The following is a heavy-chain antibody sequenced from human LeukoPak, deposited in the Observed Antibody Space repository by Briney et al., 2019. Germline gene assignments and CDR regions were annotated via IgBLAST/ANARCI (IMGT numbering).Heavy chain of an antibody. Sequence: GGSLRLSCAASGFTLNNYAMSWVRQAPGKGLEWVSATSSSDAGTYHADSVRGRFTISRDNSKNTLYLQMNSLRAEDAAVYFCAKAPVTSCRGAYCYPFDSWGQGTLVTVSS. CDR3: AKAPVTSCRGAYCYPFDS. D-gene: IGHD2-21*01. CDR2: TSSSDAGT. CDR1: GFTLNNYA. J-gene: IGHJ4*02. V-gene: IGHV3-23*01.